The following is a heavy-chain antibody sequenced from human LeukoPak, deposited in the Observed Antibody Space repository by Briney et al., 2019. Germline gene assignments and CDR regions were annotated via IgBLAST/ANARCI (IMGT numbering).Heavy chain of an antibody. J-gene: IGHJ4*02. D-gene: IGHD4-23*01. CDR3: ARRGLGGPPDY. CDR2: IYYSGST. V-gene: IGHV4-39*01. Sequence: SETLSLTCTVSGGSISSSSYYWGWIRQPPGKGLEWIGSIYYSGSTYYNPSLKSRVTISVDTSKNQFSLKLSSVTAADTAVYYCARRGLGGPPDYWGQGTLVNVSS. CDR1: GGSISSSSYY.